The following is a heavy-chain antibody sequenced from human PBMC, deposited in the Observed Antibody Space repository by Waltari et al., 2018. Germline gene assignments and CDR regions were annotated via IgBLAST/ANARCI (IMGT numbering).Heavy chain of an antibody. V-gene: IGHV4-59*01. CDR3: AKASSVRGRGWFDP. Sequence: QVQVQESGPGLVEPSETLSLTCTVSGALLTSYYWTWIRQSPGQGLETIGYFFHSGTINYNPSLNGRATISIDMSNNLFSLKLTSVTAADTAVYYCAKASSVRGRGWFDPWGQGILVTVSS. D-gene: IGHD6-13*01. CDR2: FFHSGTI. CDR1: GALLTSYY. J-gene: IGHJ5*02.